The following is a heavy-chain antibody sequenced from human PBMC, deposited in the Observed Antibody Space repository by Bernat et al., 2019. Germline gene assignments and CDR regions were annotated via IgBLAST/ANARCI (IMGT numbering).Heavy chain of an antibody. D-gene: IGHD2-8*02. V-gene: IGHV3-33*01. CDR2: IWYDGSNK. CDR1: GFTFSSYG. J-gene: IGHJ6*02. CDR3: ARAGGVRDYYYYYGMDV. Sequence: QVQLVESGGGVVQPGRSLRLSCAASGFTFSSYGMHWVRQAPGKGLEWVAVIWYDGSNKYYADSVKGRFTISRDNSKNTLYLQMNSLRAEDTAVYYWARAGGVRDYYYYYGMDVWGQGTTVTVSS.